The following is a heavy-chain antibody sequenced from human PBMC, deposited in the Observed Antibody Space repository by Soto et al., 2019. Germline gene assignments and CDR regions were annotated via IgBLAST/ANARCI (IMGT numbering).Heavy chain of an antibody. J-gene: IGHJ6*02. Sequence: PGGSLRLSCVASGFTFSNYATSWVRQAPGKGLEWVSTISGSDSSTYYADSVKGRFTISRDNSKNTLYLQMNSLRVEDTAVYYCASNRITKVYYYYGMDAWGQGTTVTVSS. V-gene: IGHV3-23*01. CDR1: GFTFSNYA. CDR3: ASNRITKVYYYYGMDA. D-gene: IGHD3-16*01. CDR2: ISGSDSST.